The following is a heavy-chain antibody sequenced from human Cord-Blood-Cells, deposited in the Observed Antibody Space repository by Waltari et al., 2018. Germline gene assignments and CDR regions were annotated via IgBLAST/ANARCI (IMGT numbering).Heavy chain of an antibody. V-gene: IGHV4-61*01. CDR3: ARGPSGSYYYYYYYMDV. J-gene: IGHJ6*03. Sequence: QVQLQESGPGLVKPSETLSLTCTVSGGSVSSGSYYWSWFRQPPGKGREWIGYIYYSGSTNNNPSLKRRVTISVDTSKNQFSLKLSSVTAADTAVYYCARGPSGSYYYYYYYMDVWGKGTTVTVSS. CDR1: GGSVSSGSYY. D-gene: IGHD1-26*01. CDR2: IYYSGST.